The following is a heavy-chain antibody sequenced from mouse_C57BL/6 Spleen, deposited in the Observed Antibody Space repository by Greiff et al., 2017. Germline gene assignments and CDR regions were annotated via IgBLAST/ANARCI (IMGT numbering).Heavy chain of an antibody. Sequence: VQLQQSGPELVKPGASVKISCKASGYAFSSSWMNWVKQRPGTGLEWIGRIYPGDGDTNYNGKFKGKATLTADKSSSTAYMQLSGLTSEDSAVYFCARAADNYYGSSDWYFYVWGTGTTVTVSS. CDR2: IYPGDGDT. CDR3: ARAADNYYGSSDWYFYV. J-gene: IGHJ1*03. CDR1: GYAFSSSW. V-gene: IGHV1-82*01. D-gene: IGHD1-1*01.